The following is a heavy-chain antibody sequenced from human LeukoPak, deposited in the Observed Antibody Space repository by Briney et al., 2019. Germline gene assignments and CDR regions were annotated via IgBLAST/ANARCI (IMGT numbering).Heavy chain of an antibody. CDR3: ARETSQKGAHYRDV. CDR2: IYYSGST. CDR1: GGSISNYY. V-gene: IGHV4-59*01. D-gene: IGHD3-16*01. J-gene: IGHJ6*03. Sequence: PSETLSLTCTVSGGSISNYYWSWIRQPPAKGLAWIGYIYYSGSTNYNPSLKSRANISVDTSKKQFSLKLSSVTAADTAVYHCARETSQKGAHYRDVWGKGTTVTISS.